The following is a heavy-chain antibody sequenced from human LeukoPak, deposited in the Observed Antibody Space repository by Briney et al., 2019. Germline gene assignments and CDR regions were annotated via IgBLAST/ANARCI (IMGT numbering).Heavy chain of an antibody. J-gene: IGHJ4*02. CDR2: IIPIFGTA. CDR3: ARGDDYVWGSYRYFDY. D-gene: IGHD3-16*02. Sequence: SVKVSCKASGGTFSSYAISWVRQAPGQGLEWVGGIIPIFGTANYAQKFQGRVTITADESTSTAYMELSSLRSEDTAVYYCARGDDYVWGSYRYFDYWGQGTLVTVSS. V-gene: IGHV1-69*01. CDR1: GGTFSSYA.